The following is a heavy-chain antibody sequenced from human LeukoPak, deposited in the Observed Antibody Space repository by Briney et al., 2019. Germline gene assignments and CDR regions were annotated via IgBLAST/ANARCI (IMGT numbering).Heavy chain of an antibody. CDR2: IYPGDSDT. V-gene: IGHV5-51*01. Sequence: GESLKISCKGYGDRFTSYWIGWVRQMPGKGLEWMGSIYPGDSDTRYSPSFQGQVTISADKSISTAYLQWSSLKASDTAMYYCATTYYYDSSGYPRCFDPWGQGTLVTVSS. CDR1: GDRFTSYW. CDR3: ATTYYYDSSGYPRCFDP. D-gene: IGHD3-22*01. J-gene: IGHJ5*02.